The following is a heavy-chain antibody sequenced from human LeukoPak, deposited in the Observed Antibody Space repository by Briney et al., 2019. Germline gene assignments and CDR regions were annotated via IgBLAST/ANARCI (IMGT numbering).Heavy chain of an antibody. V-gene: IGHV3-66*01. CDR3: ARGNYYDSSGSSSDY. CDR1: GFTFSSYA. J-gene: IGHJ4*02. D-gene: IGHD3-22*01. CDR2: IYSGGST. Sequence: GSLRLSCAASGFTFSSYAMSWVRQAPGKGLEWVSVIYSGGSTYYADSVKGRFTISRDNSKNTLYLQMNSLRAEDTAVYYCARGNYYDSSGSSSDYWGQGTLVTVSS.